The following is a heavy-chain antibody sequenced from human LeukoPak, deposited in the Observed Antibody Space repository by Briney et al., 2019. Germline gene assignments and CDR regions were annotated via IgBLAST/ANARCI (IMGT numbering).Heavy chain of an antibody. D-gene: IGHD5-24*01. Sequence: SETLSLTCTVSGGSISSSSYYWGWIRQPPGKGLEWIGSIYYSGSTYYNPSLKSRVTISVDTSKNRFSLKLSSVTAADTAVYYCARQGRDGYNADAFDIWGQGTMVTVSS. CDR3: ARQGRDGYNADAFDI. J-gene: IGHJ3*02. CDR2: IYYSGST. V-gene: IGHV4-39*01. CDR1: GGSISSSSYY.